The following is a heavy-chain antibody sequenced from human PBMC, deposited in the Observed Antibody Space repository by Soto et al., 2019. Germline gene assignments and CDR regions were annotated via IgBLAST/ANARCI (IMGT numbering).Heavy chain of an antibody. CDR2: IIPIFGTA. V-gene: IGHV1-69*01. J-gene: IGHJ6*02. CDR3: ARYGVFPHYYYYYGMDV. Sequence: QVQLVQSGAEVKKPGSSVKVSCKASGGTFSSYAISWVRQAPGQGLEWMGGIIPIFGTANYAQKFQGRVTITADESTSTAYMELSSLRSEDTAVYYCARYGVFPHYYYYYGMDVWGQGTTVPVSS. CDR1: GGTFSSYA. D-gene: IGHD3-10*01.